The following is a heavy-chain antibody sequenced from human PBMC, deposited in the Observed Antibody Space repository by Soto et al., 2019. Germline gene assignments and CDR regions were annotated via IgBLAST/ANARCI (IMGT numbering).Heavy chain of an antibody. D-gene: IGHD3-3*01. J-gene: IGHJ6*02. CDR3: ARNYDFWSGPGANYYYGMDV. CDR1: GFTFSSYA. V-gene: IGHV3-30-3*01. CDR2: ISYDGSNK. Sequence: PGGSLRLSCAASGFTFSSYAMHWVRQAPGKGLEWVAVISYDGSNKYYADSVKGRFTISRDNSKNTLYLQMNSLRAEDTAVYYCARNYDFWSGPGANYYYGMDVWGQGTTVTVSS.